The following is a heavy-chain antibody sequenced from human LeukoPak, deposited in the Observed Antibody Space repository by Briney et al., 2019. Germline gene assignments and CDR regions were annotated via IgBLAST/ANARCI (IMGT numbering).Heavy chain of an antibody. CDR1: GFTLSIYE. V-gene: IGHV3-64*01. Sequence: GGSLRLSCAASGFTLSIYEMEWGRQAPGKGLEYVSSITSKGDRTYYEKSVKGRFTISRDNSRNTLYLQMGSLTADYMAIYYCARDLRGAGDYWGQGTLVTVSS. J-gene: IGHJ4*02. CDR2: ITSKGDRT. D-gene: IGHD1-26*01. CDR3: ARDLRGAGDY.